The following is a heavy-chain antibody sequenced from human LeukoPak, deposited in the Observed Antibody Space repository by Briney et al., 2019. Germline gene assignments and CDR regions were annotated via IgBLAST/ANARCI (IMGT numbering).Heavy chain of an antibody. CDR2: INPNSGGT. V-gene: IGHV1-2*02. D-gene: IGHD1-14*01. J-gene: IGHJ4*02. Sequence: ASVMVSCKASGYTFTSYYLHWVRQAPGQGLEWMGWINPNSGGTNYAQRFQGRVTMTRDTSISTAYMELSRLRSDDTALYYCARSEMADYWGQGTLVTVSS. CDR1: GYTFTSYY. CDR3: ARSEMADY.